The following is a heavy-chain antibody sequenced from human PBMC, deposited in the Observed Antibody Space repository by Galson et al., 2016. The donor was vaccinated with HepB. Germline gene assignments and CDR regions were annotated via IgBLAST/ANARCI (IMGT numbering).Heavy chain of an antibody. J-gene: IGHJ6*02. D-gene: IGHD2-15*01. CDR3: VKGRVQVVVSEDYFNFDGMDV. V-gene: IGHV3-23*01. CDR2: ISARGGTT. CDR1: GLIFSTSA. Sequence: SLRLSCAASGLIFSTSAMSWVRQAPGKGLEWISCISARGGTTYYADSVRGRFTISRNNSKNTTYLELKNLRAEDTALYYCVKGRVQVVVSEDYFNFDGMDVWGQGTTVTVSS.